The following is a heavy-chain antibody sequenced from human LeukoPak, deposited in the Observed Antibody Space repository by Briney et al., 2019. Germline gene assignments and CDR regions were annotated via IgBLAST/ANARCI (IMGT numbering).Heavy chain of an antibody. CDR3: AAMWVVNDY. J-gene: IGHJ4*02. CDR1: GYTFTSYA. Sequence: ASVKVSCKASGYTFTSYAMHWVRQAPGQRLEWMGWINAGNGNTKYSQRFQGKVTITRDMSTSTAYMELSSLRSEDTAVYYCAAMWVVNDYWGQGTLVTVSS. V-gene: IGHV1-3*01. CDR2: INAGNGNT. D-gene: IGHD3-22*01.